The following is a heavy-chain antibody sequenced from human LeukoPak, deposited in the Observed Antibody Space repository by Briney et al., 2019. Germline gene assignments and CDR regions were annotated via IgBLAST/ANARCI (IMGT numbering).Heavy chain of an antibody. Sequence: KSSETLSLTCTVSGYSISSGYYWGWIRQPPGKGLEWIGSIYYSGSTYYNPSLKSRVTISVDTSKNQFSLKLSSVTAADTAVYYCAREGRWYGDYAFDIWGQGTMVTVSS. J-gene: IGHJ3*02. V-gene: IGHV4-38-2*02. CDR3: AREGRWYGDYAFDI. D-gene: IGHD4-17*01. CDR1: GYSISSGYY. CDR2: IYYSGST.